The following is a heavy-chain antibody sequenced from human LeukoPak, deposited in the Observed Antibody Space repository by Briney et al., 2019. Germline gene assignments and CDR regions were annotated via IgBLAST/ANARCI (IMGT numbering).Heavy chain of an antibody. J-gene: IGHJ4*02. Sequence: GGSLRLSCVVSEFTVSRVAMSWVRHVPGKGLEWVSSITNNNGKTYYADPVKGRFTISRDETENTVYLQMDNLRAEDTAVYYCAKDHPSSGWPTFEYWGQGTLVTVSP. V-gene: IGHV3-23*01. D-gene: IGHD6-19*01. CDR2: ITNNNGKT. CDR3: AKDHPSSGWPTFEY. CDR1: EFTVSRVA.